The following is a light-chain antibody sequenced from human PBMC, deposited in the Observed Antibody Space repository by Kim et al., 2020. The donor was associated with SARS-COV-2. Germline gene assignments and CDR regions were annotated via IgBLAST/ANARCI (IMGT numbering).Light chain of an antibody. V-gene: IGKV1-5*01. CDR1: QCISSG. CDR3: QHYNSYSWT. J-gene: IGKJ1*01. Sequence: SGGDRGTITCRASQCISSGLAWYQQKPGKAPKRLSYDASSLEIGVPTRFSGSGSGTEFTLTINSLQPNDFATYYFQHYNSYSWTFGQGTKVEIK. CDR2: DAS.